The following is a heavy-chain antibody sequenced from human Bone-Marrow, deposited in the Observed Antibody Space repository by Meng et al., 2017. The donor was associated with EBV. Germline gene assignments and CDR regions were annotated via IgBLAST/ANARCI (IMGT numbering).Heavy chain of an antibody. CDR3: ASHRGY. J-gene: IGHJ4*02. Sequence: QVHLVESGGGLVQPGASLRLSCAASGFTFLDYYMSWIRQAPVKGLEWVSYLSSSGSTIYYAASVKGRFTISRDNAKNSLYLQIDSLRAEDTAVYYCASHRGYWGQGTLVTVSS. D-gene: IGHD1-14*01. V-gene: IGHV3-11*01. CDR2: LSSSGSTI. CDR1: GFTFLDYY.